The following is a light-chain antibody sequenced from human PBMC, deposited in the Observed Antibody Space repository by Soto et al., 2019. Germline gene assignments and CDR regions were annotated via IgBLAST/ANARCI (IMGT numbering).Light chain of an antibody. V-gene: IGKV1-5*01. CDR1: QSISSW. CDR3: QQYNSYSQYT. J-gene: IGKJ2*01. CDR2: DAS. Sequence: DIQMTQSPSTLSASVGDRVTITCRASQSISSWLAWYQQKPGKAPKLLIHDASSLESRVPSRFSGSGSGTEFTLTISSLQPDDFATYYCQQYNSYSQYTFGQGTKLEIK.